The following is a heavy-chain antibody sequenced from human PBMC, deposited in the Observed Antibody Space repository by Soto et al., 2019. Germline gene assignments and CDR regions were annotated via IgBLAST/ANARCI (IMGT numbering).Heavy chain of an antibody. V-gene: IGHV4-31*03. CDR1: GGSISSGGYY. J-gene: IGHJ4*02. D-gene: IGHD6-13*01. Sequence: QVQLQESGPGLVKPSQTLSLTCTVSGGSISSGGYYWSWIRQHPGKGLEWIGYIYYSGSTYYNPSLKLRDTISVDTSKNQFPLQLSSSTAADTAVYYCARGVRIAAARNYFDYWSQGTLVTFSS. CDR3: ARGVRIAAARNYFDY. CDR2: IYYSGST.